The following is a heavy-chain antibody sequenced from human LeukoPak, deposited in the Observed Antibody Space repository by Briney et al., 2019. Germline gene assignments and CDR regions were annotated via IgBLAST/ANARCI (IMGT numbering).Heavy chain of an antibody. D-gene: IGHD2-8*01. Sequence: ESGPTLVNPTETLTLTCTVSGFSINNARMGVSRFSQPPGQALEWLAHIFSNDEKYYRQTLKNRLTSSKDTSKSQVILNMTNMGHVHTATYYCGRIRREVGLSRGVYGMDVWRQGTTVTVAS. CDR2: IFSNDEK. CDR3: GRIRREVGLSRGVYGMDV. CDR1: GFSINNARMG. V-gene: IGHV2-26*01. J-gene: IGHJ6*02.